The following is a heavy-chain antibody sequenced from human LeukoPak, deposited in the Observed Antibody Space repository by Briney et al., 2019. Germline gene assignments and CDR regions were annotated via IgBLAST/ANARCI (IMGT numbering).Heavy chain of an antibody. D-gene: IGHD6-19*01. J-gene: IGHJ4*02. V-gene: IGHV3-23*01. CDR2: ISGSGALT. CDR3: VAGNGWLGDY. CDR1: GFTFRNYA. Sequence: PGGSLRLSCAASGFTFRNYAVTWVRQAPGKGLEWVSSISGSGALTYYADSVKGRFTISRDNSKNTLYLQMNSLRAEDTAVYYCVAGNGWLGDYWGQGTLVTVSS.